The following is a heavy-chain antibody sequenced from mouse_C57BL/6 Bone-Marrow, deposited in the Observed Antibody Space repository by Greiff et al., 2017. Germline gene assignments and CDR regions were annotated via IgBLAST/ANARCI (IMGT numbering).Heavy chain of an antibody. J-gene: IGHJ1*03. V-gene: IGHV1-81*01. CDR3: ASPFSLLWYFDV. CDR1: GYTFTSYG. CDR2: IYPRSGNT. Sequence: QVQLKESGAELARPGASVKLSCKASGYTFTSYGISWVKQRTGQGLEWIGEIYPRSGNTYYNEKFKGKATLTADNSSSTAYMELRSLTSEDSAVYFCASPFSLLWYFDVWGTGTTVTVSS.